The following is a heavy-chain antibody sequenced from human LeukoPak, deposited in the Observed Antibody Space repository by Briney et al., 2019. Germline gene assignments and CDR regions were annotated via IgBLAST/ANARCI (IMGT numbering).Heavy chain of an antibody. J-gene: IGHJ4*02. CDR3: ASLDYGDYVGFDY. V-gene: IGHV4-30-2*02. D-gene: IGHD4-17*01. Sequence: SQTLSLTCAVSGGSISSGGYSWSWIRQPPGKGLEWIGYIYHSGSTYYNPSLKSRVTISVDTSKNQFSLKLSSVTAADTAVYYCASLDYGDYVGFDYWGQGTLVTVSS. CDR1: GGSISSGGYS. CDR2: IYHSGST.